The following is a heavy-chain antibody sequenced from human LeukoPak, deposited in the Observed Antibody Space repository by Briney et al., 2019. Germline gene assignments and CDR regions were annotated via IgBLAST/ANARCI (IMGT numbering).Heavy chain of an antibody. CDR1: GFTFNNFV. D-gene: IGHD1-14*01. Sequence: GGSLRLSCAASGFTFNNFVMSWLRQAPGKELEWVSSISGDGGGTYYDDSVKGRFTISRDNSNTTVYLQMNSLRADDTAVYYCTKDTGATFGFDYWGQGTLVTVSS. V-gene: IGHV3-23*01. CDR2: ISGDGGGT. CDR3: TKDTGATFGFDY. J-gene: IGHJ4*02.